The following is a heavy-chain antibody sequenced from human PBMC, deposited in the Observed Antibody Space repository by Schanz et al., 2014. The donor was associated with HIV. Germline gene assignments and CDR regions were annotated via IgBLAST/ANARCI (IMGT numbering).Heavy chain of an antibody. CDR2: INHSGST. J-gene: IGHJ4*02. V-gene: IGHV4-34*02. CDR1: DESLSGYY. CDR3: ARTPYYFDY. Sequence: QVQVQQWGAGLLKPSATLSLTCGVSDESLSGYYWSWIRQTPGKGLQWIGEINHSGSTNYNPSLKSRVTISVDTSKNQFSLRLNSVTAADTAVYYCARTPYYFDYWGQGTLVTVSS.